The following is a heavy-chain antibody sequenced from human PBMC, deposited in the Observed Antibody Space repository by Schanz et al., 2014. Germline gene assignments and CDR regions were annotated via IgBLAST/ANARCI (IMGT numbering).Heavy chain of an antibody. Sequence: QVQLVQSGAEVKKPGASVKVSCKASGNTLSAYYIHWIRQAPGQGLEWMGWIDPNSGGTNYAQKFRGRVTMTSGTSITTVYMEVNSLTSDDTAVFYCARTASHDVWRGYIPHYAFDLWGQGTVVIVSS. V-gene: IGHV1-2*02. D-gene: IGHD3-3*01. CDR3: ARTASHDVWRGYIPHYAFDL. CDR1: GNTLSAYY. CDR2: IDPNSGGT. J-gene: IGHJ3*01.